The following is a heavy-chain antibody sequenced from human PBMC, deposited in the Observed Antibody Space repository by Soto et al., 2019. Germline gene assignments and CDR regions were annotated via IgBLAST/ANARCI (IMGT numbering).Heavy chain of an antibody. V-gene: IGHV1-69*01. CDR3: ALEANGNSLAY. CDR2: IIPIFGAA. D-gene: IGHD3-16*01. CDR1: GGTFSRYT. Sequence: QVQLVQSGAEVKKPGSSVKVSCKASGGTFSRYTISWVRQAPGQGLEWMGGIIPIFGAAKYAQKFQDRVTVTADESTSTAYMELSSLRSEYTAVYYCALEANGNSLAYWGQGTLVTVSS. J-gene: IGHJ4*02.